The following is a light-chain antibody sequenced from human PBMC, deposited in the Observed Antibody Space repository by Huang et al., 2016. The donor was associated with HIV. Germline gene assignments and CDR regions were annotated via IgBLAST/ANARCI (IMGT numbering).Light chain of an antibody. V-gene: IGKV3-15*01. CDR2: GAS. Sequence: EIVMTQSPATLSVSPGERATLSCRASQSVTSNLAWYQQKPGQAPRILIYGASTRATGIPARFSGSGSGTEFTLTIRSRQSEDFAVYYCHQYNDWPPVTFGQGTRLDIK. J-gene: IGKJ5*01. CDR3: HQYNDWPPVT. CDR1: QSVTSN.